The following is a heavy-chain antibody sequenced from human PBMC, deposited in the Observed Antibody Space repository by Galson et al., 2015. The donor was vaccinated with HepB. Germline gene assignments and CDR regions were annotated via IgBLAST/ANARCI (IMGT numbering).Heavy chain of an antibody. D-gene: IGHD6-19*01. CDR2: IKSKTDGGTT. J-gene: IGHJ4*02. Sequence: SLRLSCAASGFTFSSYSMNWVRQAPGKGLEWVGRIKSKTDGGTTDYAAPVKGRFIISRDDSKNTLYLQMNSLKTEDTAVYYCTTEGGYSSGWLHKIPDYWGQGTLVTVSS. CDR1: GFTFSSYS. CDR3: TTEGGYSSGWLHKIPDY. V-gene: IGHV3-15*07.